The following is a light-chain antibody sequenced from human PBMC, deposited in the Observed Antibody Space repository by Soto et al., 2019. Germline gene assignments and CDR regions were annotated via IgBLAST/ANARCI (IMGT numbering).Light chain of an antibody. J-gene: IGKJ1*01. Sequence: AIQMTQSPSSLSASVGDRVTITCRASQGIRDDLGWYQQKPGKAPKLLIYSASSLQSGVPSRFSGSGSGTDFTLTISSLQPEDFATYYCQQSYSPHWTFGQGTKVDIK. CDR2: SAS. CDR3: QQSYSPHWT. V-gene: IGKV1-6*01. CDR1: QGIRDD.